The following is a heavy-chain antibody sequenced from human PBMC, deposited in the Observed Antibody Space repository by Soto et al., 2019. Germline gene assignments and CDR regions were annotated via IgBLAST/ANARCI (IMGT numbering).Heavy chain of an antibody. V-gene: IGHV4-34*01. CDR3: ARTNTAMVRYYFDY. CDR2: INHSGST. J-gene: IGHJ4*02. D-gene: IGHD5-18*01. CDR1: GGSFSGYY. Sequence: PSETLSLTCAVYGGSFSGYYWSWIRQPPGKGLEWIGEINHSGSTNYNPSLKSRVTISVDTSKNQFSLKLSSVTAADTAVYYCARTNTAMVRYYFDYWGQGTLVTVSS.